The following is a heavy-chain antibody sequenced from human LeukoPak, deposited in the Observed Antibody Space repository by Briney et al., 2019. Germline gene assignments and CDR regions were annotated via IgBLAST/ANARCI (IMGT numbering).Heavy chain of an antibody. J-gene: IGHJ2*01. V-gene: IGHV3-48*04. D-gene: IGHD4-23*01. CDR3: ARGRAAVKWYFDL. Sequence: IERGSNTIYYADSVKGRFTISRDSVKNLLYLQMNSLRAEDTAVYYCARGRAAVKWYFDLWGRGTLVTVSS. CDR2: IERGSNTI.